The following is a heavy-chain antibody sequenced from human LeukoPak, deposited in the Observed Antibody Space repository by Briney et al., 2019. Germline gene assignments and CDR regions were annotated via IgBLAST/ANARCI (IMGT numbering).Heavy chain of an antibody. J-gene: IGHJ4*02. V-gene: IGHV4-39*07. CDR1: GGSIGSSSYY. D-gene: IGHD4-17*01. CDR3: ARDRGDYGDYLAATFDY. Sequence: PSETLSLTCTVSGGSIGSSSYYWGWIRQPPGKGLEWIGSIYYSGSTYYNPSLKSRVTISVDTSKNQFSLKLSSVTAADTAVYYCARDRGDYGDYLAATFDYWGQGTLVTVSS. CDR2: IYYSGST.